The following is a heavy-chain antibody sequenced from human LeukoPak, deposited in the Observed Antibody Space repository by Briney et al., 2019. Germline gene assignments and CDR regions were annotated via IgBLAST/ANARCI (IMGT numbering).Heavy chain of an antibody. J-gene: IGHJ5*02. V-gene: IGHV1-69*04. D-gene: IGHD2-15*01. CDR2: IIPILGIE. CDR3: ARESGYCSGGSCPIWFDP. CDR1: GGTFSSYA. Sequence: SVKVSCKASGGTFSSYAISWVRQAPGQGLEWMGMIIPILGIENYAQKFQGRVTITADKSTSTAYMELSRLRSEDTAVYYCARESGYCSGGSCPIWFDPWGQGTLVTVSS.